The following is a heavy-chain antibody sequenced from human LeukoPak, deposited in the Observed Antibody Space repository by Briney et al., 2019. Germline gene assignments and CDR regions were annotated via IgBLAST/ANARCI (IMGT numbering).Heavy chain of an antibody. D-gene: IGHD1-14*01. CDR3: ARHRGSNLNRSFDF. Sequence: SETLSLTCTVSGGSIVGYYWGWIRQPPGKGLEWIASIFYSGSTNSNPSLKSRVTISLDTSKNQFSLKLSSVTAADTAMYYCARHRGSNLNRSFDFWGQGALVTVSS. J-gene: IGHJ4*02. CDR1: GGSIVGYY. CDR2: IFYSGST. V-gene: IGHV4-59*08.